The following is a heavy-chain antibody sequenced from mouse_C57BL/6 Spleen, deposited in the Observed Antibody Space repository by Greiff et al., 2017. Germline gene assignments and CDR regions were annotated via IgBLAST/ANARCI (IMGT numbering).Heavy chain of an antibody. D-gene: IGHD2-4*01. Sequence: EVQLQQSGAELVRPGASVKLSCTASGFNIKDDYMHWVKQRPEQGLEWIGWIDPENGDTEYASKFQGKATITADTSSNTAYLQLSSLTSEDTAVYYCTTGVITNFDVWGTGTTVTVSS. J-gene: IGHJ1*03. V-gene: IGHV14-4*01. CDR1: GFNIKDDY. CDR3: TTGVITNFDV. CDR2: IDPENGDT.